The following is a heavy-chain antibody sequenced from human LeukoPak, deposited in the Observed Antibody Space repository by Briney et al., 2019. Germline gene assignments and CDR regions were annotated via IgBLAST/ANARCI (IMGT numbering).Heavy chain of an antibody. CDR1: GFTFSSYA. CDR3: AKESSLTMVRGVINFDY. D-gene: IGHD3-10*01. Sequence: GGSLRLSCAASGFTFSSYAMHWVRQAPGKGLEWVAVISYDGSNKYYADSVKGRFTISRDNSKNTLYLQMNSLRAEDTAVYYCAKESSLTMVRGVINFDYWGQGTLVTVSS. J-gene: IGHJ4*02. V-gene: IGHV3-30-3*01. CDR2: ISYDGSNK.